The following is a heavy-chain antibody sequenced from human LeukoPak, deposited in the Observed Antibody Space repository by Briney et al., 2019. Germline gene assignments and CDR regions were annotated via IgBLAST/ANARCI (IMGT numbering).Heavy chain of an antibody. CDR1: GGSFSNYY. Sequence: SETLSLTCAVYGGSFSNYYWRWIRQSPGKGLECIGEINYSGITNYNPSLTSRGTISVDTSKNQFSLNLSSVTAADTAVYYCARGPRGSGSYYKYWGQGTLVTVSS. D-gene: IGHD3-10*01. CDR3: ARGPRGSGSYYKY. V-gene: IGHV4-34*01. CDR2: INYSGIT. J-gene: IGHJ4*02.